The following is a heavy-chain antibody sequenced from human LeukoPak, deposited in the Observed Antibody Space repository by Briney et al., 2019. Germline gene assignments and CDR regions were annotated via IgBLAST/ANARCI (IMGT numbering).Heavy chain of an antibody. Sequence: SETLSLTCTASGGSISSYYWSWIRQPPGKGLEWIGYIYYSGSTNYNPSLKSRVTISVDTSKNQFSLKLSSVTAADTAVYYCASQYFDLWGRGTLVTVSS. V-gene: IGHV4-59*01. CDR3: ASQYFDL. CDR2: IYYSGST. J-gene: IGHJ2*01. CDR1: GGSISSYY.